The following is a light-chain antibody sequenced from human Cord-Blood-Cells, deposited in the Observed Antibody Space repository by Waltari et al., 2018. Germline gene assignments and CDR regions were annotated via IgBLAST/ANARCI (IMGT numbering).Light chain of an antibody. Sequence: QSALTQPAPVSGSPGQSIPISCTVTSRDVGGYNYVSWYQQHPGKAPKLMIYEVSHRPSGVSNRFSGSKSGNTASLTISGLQAEDEADYYCSSYTSSSTPYVFGTGTKVTVL. J-gene: IGLJ1*01. CDR3: SSYTSSSTPYV. CDR2: EVS. V-gene: IGLV2-14*01. CDR1: SRDVGGYNY.